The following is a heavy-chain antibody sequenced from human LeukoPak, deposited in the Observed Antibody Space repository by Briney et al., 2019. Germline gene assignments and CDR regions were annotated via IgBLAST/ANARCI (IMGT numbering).Heavy chain of an antibody. D-gene: IGHD3-10*01. CDR1: GFTFSSFG. Sequence: GGSLRLPCAGSGFTFSSFGMHWVRQAPGKGLEWVAVISHDGSYEYYADSMKGRFTISRDTSKNTLYLQMNSLRAEDTAVYYCAKDGLWFGDLTYFDYWGQGVLVTVSS. J-gene: IGHJ4*02. CDR3: AKDGLWFGDLTYFDY. V-gene: IGHV3-30*18. CDR2: ISHDGSYE.